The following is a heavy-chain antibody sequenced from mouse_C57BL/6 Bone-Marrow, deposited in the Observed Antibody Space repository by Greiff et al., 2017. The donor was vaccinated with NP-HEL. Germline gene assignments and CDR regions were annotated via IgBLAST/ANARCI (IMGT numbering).Heavy chain of an antibody. J-gene: IGHJ1*03. CDR1: GFTFSDYG. CDR2: ISNLAYSI. CDR3: ARLITTVVATDWYFDV. Sequence: EVHLVESGGGLVQPGGSLKLSCAASGFTFSDYGMAWVRQAPRKGPEWVAFISNLAYSIYYADTVTGRFTISRENAKNTQYLEMSSLRSEDTAMYYCARLITTVVATDWYFDVWGTGTTVTVSS. V-gene: IGHV5-15*01. D-gene: IGHD1-1*01.